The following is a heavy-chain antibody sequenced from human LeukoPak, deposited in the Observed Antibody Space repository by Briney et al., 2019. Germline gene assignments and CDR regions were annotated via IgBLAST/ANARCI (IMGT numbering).Heavy chain of an antibody. V-gene: IGHV3-11*01. CDR3: TTYSSSSGGIDY. CDR2: ISTSGSTT. D-gene: IGHD6-6*01. J-gene: IGHJ4*02. CDR1: GFTFSDYY. Sequence: PGWALRLSCAASGFTFSDYYMNWIRQAPGMGLDGVSCISTSGSTTYYADSVKGRFTVSRDNAKNSLSLQMNSLRDEDTAVYYCTTYSSSSGGIDYWGQGTLVTVSS.